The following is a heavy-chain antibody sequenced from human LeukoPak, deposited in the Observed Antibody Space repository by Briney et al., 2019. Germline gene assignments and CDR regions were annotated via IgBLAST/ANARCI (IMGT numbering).Heavy chain of an antibody. V-gene: IGHV5-51*01. J-gene: IGHJ4*02. D-gene: IGHD5-24*01. Sequence: SRESLKISCKGSEYSFTSYWLGWVRQMPGKGLECMGIIYPGDSDTRYSPSFQGQVTISADKSISTAYLQWSSLKASDTAMYYCARGPPNGYNYGSYYFDYWGQGTLVTVSS. CDR1: EYSFTSYW. CDR3: ARGPPNGYNYGSYYFDY. CDR2: IYPGDSDT.